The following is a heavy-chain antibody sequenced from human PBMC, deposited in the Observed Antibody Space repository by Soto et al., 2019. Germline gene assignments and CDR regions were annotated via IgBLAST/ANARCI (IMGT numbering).Heavy chain of an antibody. V-gene: IGHV3-11*01. J-gene: IGHJ4*02. Sequence: GGSLRLSCAASGFTFSDYYMTWIRQAPGKGLEWISYISSSGTTIYNAASVKGRFTISRDNAKNSLYLQMNSLRVEDTAVYYCARDEGYEDSTGDYPYYFDYWGQGALVIVSS. CDR3: ARDEGYEDSTGDYPYYFDY. CDR2: ISSSGTTI. D-gene: IGHD3-22*01. CDR1: GFTFSDYY.